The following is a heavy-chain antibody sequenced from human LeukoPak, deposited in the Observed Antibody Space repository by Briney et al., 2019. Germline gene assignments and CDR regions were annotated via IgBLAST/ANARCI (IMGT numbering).Heavy chain of an antibody. CDR2: TCYRSKWYN. Sequence: WVRQAPGQGLEWLGRTCYRSKWYNDYAVSVKSRITINPDTSKNQFSLQLNSVTPEDTAVYYCARVRRTTAGLWDSSGYYHPFDYWGQGTLVTVSS. CDR3: ARVRRTTAGLWDSSGYYHPFDY. J-gene: IGHJ4*02. D-gene: IGHD3-22*01. V-gene: IGHV6-1*01.